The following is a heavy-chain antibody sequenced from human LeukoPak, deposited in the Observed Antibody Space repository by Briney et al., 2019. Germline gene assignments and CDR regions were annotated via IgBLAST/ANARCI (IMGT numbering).Heavy chain of an antibody. D-gene: IGHD6-19*01. Sequence: SGGSLRLSCAASGFTFSDYYMSWIRQAPGKGREWVSHISSSSSYTNYADSVKGRFTISRDNAKNSLYLQMNSLRAEDTAVYYCARDMAVAGTGWFDPWGQGTLVTVSS. J-gene: IGHJ5*02. CDR3: ARDMAVAGTGWFDP. V-gene: IGHV3-11*06. CDR2: ISSSSSYT. CDR1: GFTFSDYY.